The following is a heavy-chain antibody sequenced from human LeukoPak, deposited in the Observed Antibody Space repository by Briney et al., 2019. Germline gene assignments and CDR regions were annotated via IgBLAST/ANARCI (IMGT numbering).Heavy chain of an antibody. CDR1: GFTFSSYA. Sequence: GGSLRLSCAASGFTFSSYAMHWVRQAPGKGLEWVAVIPYDGSNKYYADSVKGRFTISRDNSKNTLYLQMNSLRAEDTAVYYCAKVRIAARPKNNYFDYWGQGTLVTVSS. CDR3: AKVRIAARPKNNYFDY. CDR2: IPYDGSNK. D-gene: IGHD6-6*01. J-gene: IGHJ4*02. V-gene: IGHV3-30*04.